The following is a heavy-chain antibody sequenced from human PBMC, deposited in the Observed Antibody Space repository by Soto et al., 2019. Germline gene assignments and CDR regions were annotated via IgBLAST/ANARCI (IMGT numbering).Heavy chain of an antibody. V-gene: IGHV4-31*03. Sequence: QVQLQESGPGLVKASQTLSLTCTVSGGSISSGGYYWSWIRQHPGKGLEWIGFIYNSGSTYYNPSLXSRXTISAATSKNQFSLKLSSVTAADTAVYYCARDPAPWGQGTLVTVSS. CDR1: GGSISSGGYY. J-gene: IGHJ5*02. CDR2: IYNSGST. CDR3: ARDPAP.